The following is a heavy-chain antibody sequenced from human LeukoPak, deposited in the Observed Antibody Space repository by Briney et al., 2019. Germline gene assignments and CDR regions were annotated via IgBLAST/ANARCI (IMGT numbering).Heavy chain of an antibody. CDR1: GFTFSDST. D-gene: IGHD1-26*01. V-gene: IGHV3-48*02. CDR2: ISSSSSII. CDR3: ARSIGSYDY. Sequence: GGFLRLSCAASGFTFSDSTMTWVRQAPGKGLEWLSYISSSSSIIYYADSVKGRFTISRDNAKNSLSLQMNSLRDEDTAVYYCARSIGSYDYWGQGTLVTVSS. J-gene: IGHJ4*02.